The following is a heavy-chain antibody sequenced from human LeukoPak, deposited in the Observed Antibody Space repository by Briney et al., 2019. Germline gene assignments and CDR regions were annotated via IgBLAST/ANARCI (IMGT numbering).Heavy chain of an antibody. CDR3: ARDAGYYYDSSGYSPEAFDI. V-gene: IGHV4-34*01. J-gene: IGHJ3*02. CDR1: GGSFSGYY. D-gene: IGHD3-22*01. Sequence: SETLSLTCAVYGGSFSGYYWSWIRQPPGKGLEWIGEINHSGSTNYNPSLKSRVTILVDTSKNQFSLKLSSVTAADTAVYYCARDAGYYYDSSGYSPEAFDIWGQGTMVTVSS. CDR2: INHSGST.